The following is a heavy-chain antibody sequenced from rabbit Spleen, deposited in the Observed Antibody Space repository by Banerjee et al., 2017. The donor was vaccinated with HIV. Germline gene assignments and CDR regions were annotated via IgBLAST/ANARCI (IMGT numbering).Heavy chain of an antibody. D-gene: IGHD1-1*01. CDR3: ARNYVNAFDP. J-gene: IGHJ2*01. CDR2: IDSNDGAT. V-gene: IGHV1S45*01. CDR1: GFSFSNNW. Sequence: QEQLVESGGGLVKPGGTLTLTCTVSGFSFSNNWICWVRQAPGKGLEWIACIDSNDGATDYANWPKGRFTISKTSSTTVTLQMTSLTAADTATYFCARNYVNAFDPWGPGTLVTVS.